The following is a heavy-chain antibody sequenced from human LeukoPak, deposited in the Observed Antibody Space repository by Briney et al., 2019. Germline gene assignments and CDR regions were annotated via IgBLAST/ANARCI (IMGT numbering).Heavy chain of an antibody. D-gene: IGHD6-13*01. CDR2: INSDGSST. J-gene: IGHJ3*02. V-gene: IGHV3-74*01. Sequence: PGGSLRLSCAASGFTFNNYWMHWVRQAPGKGLVWVSRINSDGSSTTYADSVKGRFTISRDNAKNTLYLQMNSLRAEDTAVYYCANGYSSTYYNCLDIRGQGTMVTVSS. CDR3: ANGYSSTYYNCLDI. CDR1: GFTFNNYW.